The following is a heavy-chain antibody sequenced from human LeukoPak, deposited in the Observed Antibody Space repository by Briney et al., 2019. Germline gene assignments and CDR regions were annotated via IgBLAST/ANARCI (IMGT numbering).Heavy chain of an antibody. V-gene: IGHV4-30-4*08. J-gene: IGHJ5*02. CDR2: IYYSGST. D-gene: IGHD3-3*01. CDR1: GGSISSGDYY. CDR3: ARAPPGFWSGLNWFDP. Sequence: SQTLSLTCTVSGGSISSGDYYWSWIRQPPGKGLEWIGYIYYSGSTYYNPSLKSRVTISVDTSKNQFSLKLSSVTAADTAVYYCARAPPGFWSGLNWFDPWGQGTLVTVSS.